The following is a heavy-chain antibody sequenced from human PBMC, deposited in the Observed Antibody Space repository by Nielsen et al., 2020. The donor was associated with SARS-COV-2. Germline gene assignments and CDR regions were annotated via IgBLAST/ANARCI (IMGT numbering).Heavy chain of an antibody. CDR3: AGGVRGVIIY. CDR1: GGSISSGGYS. J-gene: IGHJ4*02. Sequence: SETLSLTCAVSGGSISSGGYSWSWIRQPPGKGLEWIGYIYHSGSTYYNPSLKSRVTISVDRSKNQFSLKLSSVTAADTAVYYCAGGVRGVIIYWGQGTLVTVSS. CDR2: IYHSGST. V-gene: IGHV4-30-2*01. D-gene: IGHD3-10*01.